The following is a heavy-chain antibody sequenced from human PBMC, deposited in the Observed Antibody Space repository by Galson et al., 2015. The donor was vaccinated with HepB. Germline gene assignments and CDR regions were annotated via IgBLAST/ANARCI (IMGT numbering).Heavy chain of an antibody. J-gene: IGHJ4*02. CDR2: ISYDGSNK. Sequence: SLRLSCAASGFTFSSYGMHWVRQAPGKGLEWVAVISYDGSNKYYADSVKGRFTISRDNSKNTLYLQMNSLRAEDTAVYYCAKGSSVLLWFGEDYWGQGTLVTVSS. CDR1: GFTFSSYG. V-gene: IGHV3-30*18. CDR3: AKGSSVLLWFGEDY. D-gene: IGHD3-10*01.